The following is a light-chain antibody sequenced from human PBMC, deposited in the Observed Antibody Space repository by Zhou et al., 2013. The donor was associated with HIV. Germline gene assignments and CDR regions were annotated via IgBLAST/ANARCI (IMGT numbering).Light chain of an antibody. CDR1: QSISSW. Sequence: DIQMTQSPSTLSASVGDRVTITCRASQSISSWLAWYQQKPGKAPKLLIYKASSLESGVPSRFSGSGSGTEFSLTISSLQPDDFATYYCQQYSLSPITFGQGTRLQI. J-gene: IGKJ5*01. CDR3: QQYSLSPIT. V-gene: IGKV1-5*03. CDR2: KAS.